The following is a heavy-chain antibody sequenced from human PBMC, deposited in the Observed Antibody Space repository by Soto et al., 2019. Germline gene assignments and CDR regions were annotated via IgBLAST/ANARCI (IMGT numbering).Heavy chain of an antibody. V-gene: IGHV4-30-4*01. CDR2: ICYSGST. CDR1: GSSISSGDYY. Sequence: QVQLQESGPGLVKPSQTLSLTCTVSGSSISSGDYYWSWIRQPPGKGLEWIGYICYSGSTFYNPSLQSRVTISVDTSKHQFSLKLSSVTAADTAVYYCARATTDAPASVHRDYGVLGRWVDYWGQGTLVTVSS. CDR3: ARATTDAPASVHRDYGVLGRWVDY. D-gene: IGHD3-10*01. J-gene: IGHJ4*02.